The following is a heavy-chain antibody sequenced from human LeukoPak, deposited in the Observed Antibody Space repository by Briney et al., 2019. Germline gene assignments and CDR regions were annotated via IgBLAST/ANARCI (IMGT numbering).Heavy chain of an antibody. Sequence: ASVKVSCKASGYTFTSYDINWVRQATGQGLEWMGWMNPNSGNTGYAQKFQGRVTITRNTSISTAYMELRSLRSDDTAVYYCARDSFTYYYDSSGYYNAFDIWGQGTMVTVSS. V-gene: IGHV1-8*03. D-gene: IGHD3-22*01. CDR2: MNPNSGNT. J-gene: IGHJ3*02. CDR1: GYTFTSYD. CDR3: ARDSFTYYYDSSGYYNAFDI.